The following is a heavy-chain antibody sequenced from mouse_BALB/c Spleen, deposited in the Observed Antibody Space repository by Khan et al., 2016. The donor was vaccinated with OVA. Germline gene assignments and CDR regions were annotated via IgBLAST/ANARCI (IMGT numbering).Heavy chain of an antibody. V-gene: IGHV1-61*01. D-gene: IGHD2-10*02. J-gene: IGHJ3*01. CDR3: ARGGYGTSFAY. CDR2: IDPSDSET. Sequence: VQLQQSGAELVRPGASVKLSCKASGYTFTSFWMNWVTERPGQGLEWIGMIDPSDSETHYNQMFKDKATLTVDKSSSTAYMQLSGLTSEESAVYYGARGGYGTSFAYWGQGTLVTVSA. CDR1: GYTFTSFW.